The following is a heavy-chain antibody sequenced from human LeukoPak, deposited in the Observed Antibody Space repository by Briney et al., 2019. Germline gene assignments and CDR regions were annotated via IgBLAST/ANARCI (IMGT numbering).Heavy chain of an antibody. J-gene: IGHJ4*02. CDR2: IYYSGST. D-gene: IGHD6-6*01. CDR3: AIRSKDSSSAVDY. Sequence: PSETLSLTCTVSGGSISSYYWSWIRQPPGKGLEWIGYIYYSGSTNYNPSLKSRVTISVDTSKNQFSLKLSSVTAADTAVYYCAIRSKDSSSAVDYWGQGTLVTVSS. CDR1: GGSISSYY. V-gene: IGHV4-59*01.